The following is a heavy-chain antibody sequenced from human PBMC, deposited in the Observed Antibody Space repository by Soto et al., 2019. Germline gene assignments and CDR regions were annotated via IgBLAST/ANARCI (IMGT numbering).Heavy chain of an antibody. CDR2: ISGNGDST. CDR1: GFTFSNYA. Sequence: GGSLRLSCAASGFTFSNYAMHWVRQAPGKGLEYVSAISGNGDSTYYANSVKGRFTISRDNSKNTLYLQMGSLRAEDMAVYYCARVSSLYYDILTGYSYYWGRGTLVPGSS. J-gene: IGHJ4*02. V-gene: IGHV3-64*01. D-gene: IGHD3-9*01. CDR3: ARVSSLYYDILTGYSYY.